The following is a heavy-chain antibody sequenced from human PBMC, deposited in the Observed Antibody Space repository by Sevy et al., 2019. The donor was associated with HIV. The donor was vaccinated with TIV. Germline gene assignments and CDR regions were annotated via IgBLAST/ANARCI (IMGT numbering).Heavy chain of an antibody. J-gene: IGHJ5*02. Sequence: ASVKVSCKASGYTFTSYGISWVRQAPGQGLEWMGWISAYNGNTNYAQKLQGRVTMTTDTSTGTAYMELRSLRSDDTAVYYCARTSDYSNYGDWFDPWGQGTLVTVSS. CDR3: ARTSDYSNYGDWFDP. CDR1: GYTFTSYG. V-gene: IGHV1-18*01. D-gene: IGHD4-4*01. CDR2: ISAYNGNT.